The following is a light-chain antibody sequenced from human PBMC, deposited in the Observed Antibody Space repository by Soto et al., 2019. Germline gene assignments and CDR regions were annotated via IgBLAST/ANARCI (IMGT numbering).Light chain of an antibody. V-gene: IGKV1-5*03. CDR1: HTISSW. CDR3: QQYNSFST. Sequence: EIPMTQSPATLSVSVGDRVTITCRASHTISSWLAWYQQKPGKAPKLLIYKASTLKSGVPSRFSGSGSGTEFTLTISSLQPDDFATYYCQQYNSFSTFGQGTKVDIK. J-gene: IGKJ1*01. CDR2: KAS.